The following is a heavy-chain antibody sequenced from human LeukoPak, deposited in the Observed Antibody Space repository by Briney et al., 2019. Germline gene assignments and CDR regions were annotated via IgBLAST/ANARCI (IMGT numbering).Heavy chain of an antibody. Sequence: GASVKVSCKASGYTFTGYYMHWVRQAPGQGLEWMGWINPNSGGTNYAQKFQGRVTMTRDTSISTAYMELSRPRSDDTAVYYCARVGWSDSSSSGYYGMDVWGQGTTVTVSS. D-gene: IGHD6-6*01. J-gene: IGHJ6*02. V-gene: IGHV1-2*02. CDR3: ARVGWSDSSSSGYYGMDV. CDR1: GYTFTGYY. CDR2: INPNSGGT.